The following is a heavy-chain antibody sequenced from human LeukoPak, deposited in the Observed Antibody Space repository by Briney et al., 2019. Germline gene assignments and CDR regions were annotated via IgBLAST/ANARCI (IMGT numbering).Heavy chain of an antibody. CDR2: ISSSSSYI. J-gene: IGHJ4*02. D-gene: IGHD4-17*01. CDR1: GFTFSSYS. V-gene: IGHV3-21*01. CDR3: ARASGGYGDYELALFDY. Sequence: GRSLRLSCAASGFTFSSYSMNWVRQAPGKGLEWVSSISSSSSYIYYADSVKGRFTISRDNAKNSLYLQMNSLRAEDTAVYYCARASGGYGDYELALFDYWGQGTLVTVSS.